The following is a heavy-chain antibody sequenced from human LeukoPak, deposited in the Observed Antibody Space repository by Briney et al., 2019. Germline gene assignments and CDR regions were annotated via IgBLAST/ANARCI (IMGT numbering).Heavy chain of an antibody. CDR1: GFTFDDYA. D-gene: IGHD1-26*01. CDR3: AKDFGGNYSGAFDI. Sequence: GGSLRLSCAASGFTFDDYAMHWVRQAPGKGLEWVSGISWNSGSIGYADSVKGRFTISRDNAKNSLYLQMNSLRAEDMALYYCAKDFGGNYSGAFDIWGQGTMVTVSS. CDR2: ISWNSGSI. J-gene: IGHJ3*02. V-gene: IGHV3-9*03.